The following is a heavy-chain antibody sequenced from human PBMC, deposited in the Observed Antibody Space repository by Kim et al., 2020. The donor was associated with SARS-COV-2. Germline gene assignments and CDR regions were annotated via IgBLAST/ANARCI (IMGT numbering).Heavy chain of an antibody. V-gene: IGHV5-10-1*01. CDR1: GYSFTSYW. Sequence: GESLKISCKGSGYSFTSYWMSWVRQMPGKGLEWMGRIDPSDSYTNYSPSFQGHVTISADKSISTAYLQWSSLKASDTAMYYCARHYDILTGYSASNWFDPWGQGTLVTVSS. CDR2: IDPSDSYT. D-gene: IGHD3-9*01. J-gene: IGHJ5*02. CDR3: ARHYDILTGYSASNWFDP.